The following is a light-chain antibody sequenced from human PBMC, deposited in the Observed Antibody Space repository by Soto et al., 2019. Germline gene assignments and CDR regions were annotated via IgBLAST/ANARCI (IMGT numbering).Light chain of an antibody. Sequence: LSLSPGERATLSCRASQSIDSRYLAWXQQXPXXXXXLXXXDASNRATGIPARFTGSGSGTDFNLTISTLEPEDFAVYYCQQRQYWPPITFGQGTRLEIK. V-gene: IGKV3-11*01. CDR1: QSIDSRY. CDR2: DAS. J-gene: IGKJ5*01. CDR3: QQRQYWPPIT.